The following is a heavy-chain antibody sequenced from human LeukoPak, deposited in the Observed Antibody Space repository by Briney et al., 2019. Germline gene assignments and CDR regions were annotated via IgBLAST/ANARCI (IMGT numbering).Heavy chain of an antibody. CDR3: ASTHSSGHPPYYYGMDV. D-gene: IGHD6-19*01. CDR1: GFTVSSNY. V-gene: IGHV3-53*01. Sequence: PGGSLRLSCAASGFTVSSNYMSWVRQAPGKGLEWVSVIYSGGSTYYADSVKGRFTISRDNSKNTLYLQMNSLRAEDTAVYYCASTHSSGHPPYYYGMDVWGQGTTVTVSS. J-gene: IGHJ6*02. CDR2: IYSGGST.